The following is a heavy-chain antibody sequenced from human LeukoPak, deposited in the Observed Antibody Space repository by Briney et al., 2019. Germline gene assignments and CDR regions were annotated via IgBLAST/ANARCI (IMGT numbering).Heavy chain of an antibody. CDR3: ARGAAAGTPVDY. D-gene: IGHD6-13*01. V-gene: IGHV1-18*04. J-gene: IGHJ4*02. CDR1: GYTFTSYG. CDR2: ISAYNGNT. Sequence: ASVKVSCKASGYTFTSYGISWVRQAPGQGLERMGWISAYNGNTNYAQKLQGRVTMTTDTSTSTAYMELRSLRSDDTAVYCCARGAAAGTPVDYWGQGTLVTVSS.